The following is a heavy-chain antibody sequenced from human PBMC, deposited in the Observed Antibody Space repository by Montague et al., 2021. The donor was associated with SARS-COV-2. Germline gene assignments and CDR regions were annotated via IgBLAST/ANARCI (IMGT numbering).Heavy chain of an antibody. Sequence: TLSLTCTVSDGSINTDTYFWSCIRLPAGKGLEWIGRIWTSGTTKYNPTLKSRVTMSMDTSMNQFSLKLSSVTAADTAVYYCARHGEMATIVGWWFFDLWGRGTLVTVSS. CDR1: DGSINTDTYF. V-gene: IGHV4-61*02. CDR2: IWTSGTT. J-gene: IGHJ2*01. CDR3: ARHGEMATIVGWWFFDL. D-gene: IGHD5-24*01.